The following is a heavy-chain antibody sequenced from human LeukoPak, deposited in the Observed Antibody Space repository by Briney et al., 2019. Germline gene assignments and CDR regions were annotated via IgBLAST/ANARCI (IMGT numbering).Heavy chain of an antibody. Sequence: GESLTISCKVSGYTFTSYDINWVRQATGQGLEWMGWMNPNSGNTGYAQKFQGRVTMTRNTSISTAYMELSSLRSEDTAVYYCARAVLRGPGTLDPWGQGTLVTVSS. CDR1: GYTFTSYD. D-gene: IGHD3-10*01. CDR3: ARAVLRGPGTLDP. J-gene: IGHJ5*02. CDR2: MNPNSGNT. V-gene: IGHV1-8*01.